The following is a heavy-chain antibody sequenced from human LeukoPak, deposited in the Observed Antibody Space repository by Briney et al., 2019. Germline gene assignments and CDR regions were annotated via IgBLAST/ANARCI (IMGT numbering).Heavy chain of an antibody. CDR1: GFTFSSYS. Sequence: GGSLRLSCAASGFTFSSYSMNWVRQAPGKGLEWVSSISSSSSYIYYADSVKGRFTISRDNAKNSLYLQMNSLRAEDTAVYYCARYDYGEGMPDYWGQGTLVTVSS. J-gene: IGHJ4*02. CDR3: ARYDYGEGMPDY. V-gene: IGHV3-21*01. CDR2: ISSSSSYI. D-gene: IGHD4-17*01.